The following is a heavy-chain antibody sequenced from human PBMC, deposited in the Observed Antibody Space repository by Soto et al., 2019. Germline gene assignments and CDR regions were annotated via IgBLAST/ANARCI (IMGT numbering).Heavy chain of an antibody. Sequence: EVQLAESGGGLAQPGGSLRLSCAASGFTLSGYAMDWVRQAPGKGLEYVSGISSNGVGTYYANSVQGRFTISRDNSKHTVYLQIGRLRPEDMAVYYCARRARPDFYYMDVWGKGTTVTVSS. CDR1: GFTLSGYA. D-gene: IGHD6-6*01. V-gene: IGHV3-64*01. CDR3: ARRARPDFYYMDV. J-gene: IGHJ6*03. CDR2: ISSNGVGT.